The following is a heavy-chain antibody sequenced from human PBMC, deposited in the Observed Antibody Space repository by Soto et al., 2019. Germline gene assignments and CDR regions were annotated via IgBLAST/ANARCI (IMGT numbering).Heavy chain of an antibody. D-gene: IGHD6-6*01. CDR3: AKQSSSIAARPFDY. Sequence: EVQLLESGGGLVQPGGSLRLPCEAPGSTFSSKPIGWVRKAPGKGLEWVSAISGSGGSTYYADSVKGRFTISRDNSKNTLYLQMNSLRAEDTAVYYCAKQSSSIAARPFDYWGQGTLVTVSS. CDR1: GSTFSSKP. V-gene: IGHV3-23*01. J-gene: IGHJ4*02. CDR2: ISGSGGST.